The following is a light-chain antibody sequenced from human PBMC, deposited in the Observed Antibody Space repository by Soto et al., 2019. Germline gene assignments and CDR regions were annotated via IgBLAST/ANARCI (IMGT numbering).Light chain of an antibody. J-gene: IGKJ5*01. CDR2: AAS. Sequence: EMVLTQSPGTLSFSPWERATLSCRASQSVSSSYLAWYQQKPGQAPRLLIYAASSRATGIPDRFSGSGSGTDFTLTISRLEPEDFAVYYCQQYGTLPITFGQGTRLEI. V-gene: IGKV3-20*01. CDR1: QSVSSSY. CDR3: QQYGTLPIT.